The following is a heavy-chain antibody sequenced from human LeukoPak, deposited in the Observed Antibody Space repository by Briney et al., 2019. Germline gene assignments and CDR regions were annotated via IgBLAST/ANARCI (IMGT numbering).Heavy chain of an antibody. Sequence: SQTLSLTCTVSGGSISSGDYYWSWIRQPPGKGLEWIGYIYYSGSTNYNPSLKSRVTMSVDTSKNQFSLKLSSVTAADTAVYYCARDRYDLAAFDIWGQGTMVTVSS. CDR1: GGSISSGDYY. CDR2: IYYSGST. V-gene: IGHV4-30-4*01. D-gene: IGHD3-3*01. CDR3: ARDRYDLAAFDI. J-gene: IGHJ3*02.